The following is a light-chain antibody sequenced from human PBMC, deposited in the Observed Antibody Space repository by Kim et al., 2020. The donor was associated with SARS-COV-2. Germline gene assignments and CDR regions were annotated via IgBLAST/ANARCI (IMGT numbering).Light chain of an antibody. CDR2: SNN. CDR1: RSNIGSNT. J-gene: IGLJ2*01. V-gene: IGLV1-44*01. CDR3: AAWDDSLNGVV. Sequence: GQRVTISCSGSRSNIGSNTVNWYQQLPGTAPKLLIYSNNQRPSGVPDRFSGDKSGTSASLAISGLQSEDEAEYYCAAWDDSLNGVVFGGGTQLTVL.